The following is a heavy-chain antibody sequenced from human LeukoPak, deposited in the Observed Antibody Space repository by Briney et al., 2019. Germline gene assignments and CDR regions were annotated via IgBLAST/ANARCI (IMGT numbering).Heavy chain of an antibody. CDR1: GFIFSSYS. Sequence: GGSLRLSCAASGFIFSSYSMNWVRQAPGKGLEWVSSISSSSAYIYYADSVRGRFTISRDNAKNSLYLQMNSLRAEDTAVYYCARDPLMGKSSSSGAWFDPWGQGTLVTVSS. J-gene: IGHJ5*02. D-gene: IGHD6-6*01. CDR2: ISSSSAYI. CDR3: ARDPLMGKSSSSGAWFDP. V-gene: IGHV3-21*01.